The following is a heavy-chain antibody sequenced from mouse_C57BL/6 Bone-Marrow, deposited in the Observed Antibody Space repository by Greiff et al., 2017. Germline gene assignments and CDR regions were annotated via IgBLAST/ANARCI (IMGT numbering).Heavy chain of an antibody. V-gene: IGHV1-82*01. CDR1: GYAFSSSW. CDR2: IYPGDGDT. D-gene: IGHD4-1*01. CDR3: ARYWTGFAY. J-gene: IGHJ3*01. Sequence: VQLQQSGPELVKPGASVKISCKASGYAFSSSWMNWVKQRPGKGLEWIGRIYPGDGDTNYNGKFKGKATLTADKSYITAYMQLSSLTSEDSAVYFCARYWTGFAYWGQGTLVTVSA.